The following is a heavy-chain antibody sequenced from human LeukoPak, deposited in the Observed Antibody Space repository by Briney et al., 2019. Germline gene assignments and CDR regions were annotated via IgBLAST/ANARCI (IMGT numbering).Heavy chain of an antibody. D-gene: IGHD3-10*01. V-gene: IGHV4-59*01. J-gene: IGHJ6*02. CDR1: GGSINNYY. Sequence: SETLSLTCTVSGGSINNYYWSWIRQPPGKGLEWIGYIYYSGSTNYNPSLKSRVTISVDTSKNQFSLKLNSVAAADTAVYYCARDRITMVRGALRYYGMDVWGQGTTVTVSS. CDR2: IYYSGST. CDR3: ARDRITMVRGALRYYGMDV.